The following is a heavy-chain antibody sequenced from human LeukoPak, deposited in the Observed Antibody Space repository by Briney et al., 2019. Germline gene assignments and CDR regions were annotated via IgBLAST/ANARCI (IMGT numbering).Heavy chain of an antibody. CDR2: IYYSGST. Sequence: KPSETLSLTCTVSGGSISSSSYYWGWLRQPPGKGLEWIGSIYYSGSTYYNPSLKSRVTISVDTSKNRFSLKLSSVTAADTAVYYCASSLPYDFWSGYTNWGQGTLVTVSS. D-gene: IGHD3-3*01. V-gene: IGHV4-39*01. J-gene: IGHJ4*02. CDR3: ASSLPYDFWSGYTN. CDR1: GGSISSSSYY.